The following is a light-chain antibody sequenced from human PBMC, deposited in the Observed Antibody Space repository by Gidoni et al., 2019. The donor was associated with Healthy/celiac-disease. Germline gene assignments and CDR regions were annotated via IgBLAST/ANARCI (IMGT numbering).Light chain of an antibody. CDR3: QAWDSSTYV. CDR2: QDS. J-gene: IGLJ1*01. V-gene: IGLV3-1*01. CDR1: KLGDKY. Sequence: SYELTQPPSVSVSHGPTAIITCSVDKLGDKYACWYQQKPGQSPVLVIYQDSKRPSGIPERFSGSNSGNTATLTISGTQAMDEADYYCQAWDSSTYVFGTGTKVTVL.